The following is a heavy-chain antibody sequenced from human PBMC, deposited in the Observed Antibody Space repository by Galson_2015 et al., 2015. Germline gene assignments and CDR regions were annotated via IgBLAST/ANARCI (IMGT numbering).Heavy chain of an antibody. Sequence: SLRLSCAGSGFAFGDFAMTWLRQAPGKGLEWVGFVRVSTFGATTEIAASVRGRFAISRNDSKSVAYLHMTSLRTEDTAVYYCARRINNYDSWGQGTRVIVSS. V-gene: IGHV3-49*03. CDR1: GFAFGDFA. CDR2: VRVSTFGATT. CDR3: ARRINNYDS. D-gene: IGHD2/OR15-2a*01. J-gene: IGHJ4*02.